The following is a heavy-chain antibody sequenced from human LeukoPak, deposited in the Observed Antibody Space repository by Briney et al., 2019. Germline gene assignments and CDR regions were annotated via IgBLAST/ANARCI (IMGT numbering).Heavy chain of an antibody. Sequence: ASVKVSCKASGYTFTSYGISWVRQAPGQGLEWMGWISAYNGNTNYAQKLQGRVTMTTDTSTSTAYMELRSLRFDDTAVYYCARVAGIAAAEGWFDPWGQGTLVTVSS. D-gene: IGHD6-13*01. V-gene: IGHV1-18*01. CDR3: ARVAGIAAAEGWFDP. CDR1: GYTFTSYG. J-gene: IGHJ5*02. CDR2: ISAYNGNT.